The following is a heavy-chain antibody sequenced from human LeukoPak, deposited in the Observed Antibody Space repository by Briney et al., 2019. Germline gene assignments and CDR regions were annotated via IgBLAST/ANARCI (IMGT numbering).Heavy chain of an antibody. CDR3: AKTSGYLVDYYYYYMDV. J-gene: IGHJ6*03. CDR2: ISSSSSYI. Sequence: GGSLRLSCAASGFTFSSYSMNWVRQAPGKGLEWVSSISSSSSYIYYADSVKGRFTISRDNSENTLYLQMNSLRAEDTAVYYCAKTSGYLVDYYYYYMDVWGKGTTVTISS. CDR1: GFTFSSYS. D-gene: IGHD5-12*01. V-gene: IGHV3-21*04.